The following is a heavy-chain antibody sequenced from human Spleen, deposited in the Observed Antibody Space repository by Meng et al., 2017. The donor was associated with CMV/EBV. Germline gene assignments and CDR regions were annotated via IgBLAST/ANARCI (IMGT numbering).Heavy chain of an antibody. D-gene: IGHD2-2*01. CDR2: ISGSGGST. Sequence: SGFTFSNYAMSWVRQAPGKGLEWVSAISGSGGSTYYADSVEGRFTISRDNSKNTLYLEMNSLRAEDTAVYYCAKGGTYCSSTSCYDPWGQGTLVTVSS. CDR1: GFTFSNYA. CDR3: AKGGTYCSSTSCYDP. V-gene: IGHV3-23*01. J-gene: IGHJ5*02.